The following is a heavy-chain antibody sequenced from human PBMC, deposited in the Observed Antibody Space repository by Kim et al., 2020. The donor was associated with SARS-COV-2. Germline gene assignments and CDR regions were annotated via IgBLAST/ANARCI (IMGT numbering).Heavy chain of an antibody. D-gene: IGHD3-3*01. J-gene: IGHJ6*02. Sequence: SVKVSCKASGGTFSSYAISWVRQAPGQGLEWMARIIPILGIANYAQKFQGRVTITADKSTSTAYMELSSLRSEDTAVYYCARDYWGRFGVVNYGMDVWGQGTTVTVSS. CDR3: ARDYWGRFGVVNYGMDV. CDR2: IIPILGIA. CDR1: GGTFSSYA. V-gene: IGHV1-69*04.